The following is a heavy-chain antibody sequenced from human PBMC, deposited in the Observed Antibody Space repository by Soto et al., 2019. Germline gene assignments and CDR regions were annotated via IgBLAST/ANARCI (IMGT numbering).Heavy chain of an antibody. CDR2: IYYSGST. CDR3: ARHRFITLRGIAASXFDP. V-gene: IGHV4-39*01. J-gene: IGHJ5*02. Sequence: SETLSLTCTVSGGSISSSSYYWGLILQPPGKGLEWIGSIYYSGSTYYNPSLKSRVTISADTSKNQLSLKLSSVTAADTAAYYCARHRFITLRGIAASXFDPWGQGTLVTVSS. CDR1: GGSISSSSYY. D-gene: IGHD3-10*01.